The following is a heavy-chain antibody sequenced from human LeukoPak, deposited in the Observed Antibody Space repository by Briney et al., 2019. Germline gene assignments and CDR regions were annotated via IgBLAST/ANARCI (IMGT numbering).Heavy chain of an antibody. D-gene: IGHD6-13*01. CDR1: GGSFSGYY. Sequence: SETLSLICAVYGGSFSGYYWSWIRQPPGKGLEWIGEINHSGSTNYNPSLKSRVTISVDTSKNQFSLKLSSVTAADTAVYYCARGLRRAAAGINYWGQGTLVTVSS. CDR3: ARGLRRAAAGINY. J-gene: IGHJ4*02. CDR2: INHSGST. V-gene: IGHV4-34*01.